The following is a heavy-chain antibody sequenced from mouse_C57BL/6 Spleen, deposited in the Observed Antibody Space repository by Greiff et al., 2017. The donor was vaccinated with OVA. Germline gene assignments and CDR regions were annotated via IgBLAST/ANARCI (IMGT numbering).Heavy chain of an antibody. V-gene: IGHV1-64*01. D-gene: IGHD2-3*01. CDR1: GYTFTSYW. Sequence: QVQLQQPGAELVKPGASVKLSCKASGYTFTSYWMHWVKQRPGQGLEWIGMIHPNSGSTNYNEKFKSKATLTVDKSSSTAYMQLSSLTSEDSAVYYCARSRGWFPYYFDYWGQGTTLTVSS. CDR3: ARSRGWFPYYFDY. CDR2: IHPNSGST. J-gene: IGHJ2*01.